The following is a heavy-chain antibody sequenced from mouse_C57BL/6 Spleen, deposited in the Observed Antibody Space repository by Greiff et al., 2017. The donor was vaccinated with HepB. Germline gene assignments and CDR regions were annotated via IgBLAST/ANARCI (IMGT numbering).Heavy chain of an antibody. CDR3: ARQRGSDYDVDYAMDY. CDR1: GFSLTSYG. CDR2: IWSDGST. J-gene: IGHJ4*01. V-gene: IGHV2-6-1*01. Sequence: VQGVESGPGLVAPSQSLSITCTVSGFSLTSYGIHWVRQPPGKGLEWLVVIWSDGSTTYNSALKSRLSISKDNSKSQVFLKMNSLQTDDTAMYYCARQRGSDYDVDYAMDYWGQGTSVTVSS. D-gene: IGHD2-4*01.